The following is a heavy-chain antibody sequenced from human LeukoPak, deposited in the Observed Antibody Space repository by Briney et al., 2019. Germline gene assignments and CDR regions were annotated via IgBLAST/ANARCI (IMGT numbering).Heavy chain of an antibody. CDR3: AGFSGSYRVDY. D-gene: IGHD1-26*01. V-gene: IGHV4-59*12. CDR1: GGSISSYY. J-gene: IGHJ4*02. Sequence: SETLSLTCTVSGGSISSYYWSWIRQPPGKGLGWIGYIYYSGSTYYNPSLKSRVTISVDRSKNQFSLKLSSVTAADTAVYYCAGFSGSYRVDYWGQGTLVTVSS. CDR2: IYYSGST.